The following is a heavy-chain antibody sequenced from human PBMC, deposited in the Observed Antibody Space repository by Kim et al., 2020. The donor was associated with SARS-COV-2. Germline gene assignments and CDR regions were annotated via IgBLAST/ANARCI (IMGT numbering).Heavy chain of an antibody. D-gene: IGHD3-10*02. Sequence: SETLSLTCAVYGGSFSGYYWSWIRQPPGKGLEWIGEINHSGSTNYNPSLKSRVTISVDTSKNQFSLQLSSVTAADTAVYYWSMSWGSGGIDVWCTATSAT. J-gene: IGHJ6*03. CDR2: INHSGST. V-gene: IGHV4-34*01. CDR3: SMSWGSGGIDV. CDR1: GGSFSGYY.